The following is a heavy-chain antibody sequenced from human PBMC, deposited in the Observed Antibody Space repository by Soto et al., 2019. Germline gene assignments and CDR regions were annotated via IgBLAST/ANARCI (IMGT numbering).Heavy chain of an antibody. CDR3: ARGLHNADILTGYPTNNWFDP. V-gene: IGHV1-46*01. J-gene: IGHJ5*02. CDR2: INPSGGST. D-gene: IGHD3-9*01. CDR1: GYTFTSYY. Sequence: ASVKVSCKASGYTFTSYYMHWVRQAPGQGLEWMGIINPSGGSTSYAQKLQGRVTMTRDTSTSTVYMELRSLRSDDTAVYYCARGLHNADILTGYPTNNWFDPWGQGTLVTVSS.